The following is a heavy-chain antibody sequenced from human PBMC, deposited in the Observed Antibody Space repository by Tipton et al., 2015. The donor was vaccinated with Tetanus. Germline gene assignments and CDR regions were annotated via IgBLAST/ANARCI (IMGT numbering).Heavy chain of an antibody. J-gene: IGHJ4*02. CDR1: GGSISSSSYY. CDR3: ARRGYSYGQKYYFDY. CDR2: IYYSGST. D-gene: IGHD5-18*01. V-gene: IGHV4-39*01. Sequence: TLSLTCTVSGGSISSSSYYWGWIRQPPGKGLEWIGSIYYSGSTYYNPSLKSRVTISVDTSKNQFSLKLSSVTAADTAVYYCARRGYSYGQKYYFDYWGQGTLVTVSS.